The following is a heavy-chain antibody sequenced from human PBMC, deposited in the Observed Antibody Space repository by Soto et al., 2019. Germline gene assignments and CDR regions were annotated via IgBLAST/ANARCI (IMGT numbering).Heavy chain of an antibody. CDR1: GFTFSSYS. D-gene: IGHD6-6*01. Sequence: EVQLVESGGGLVKPGGSLRLSCAASGFTFSSYSMNWVRQAPGKGLEWVSSISSSSTYIYYADSVKGRFTISRDNAKNSLCLQMNSLRAEDTAVYYCARDWSLEQLVAVVDYWGQGTLVTVSS. CDR3: ARDWSLEQLVAVVDY. V-gene: IGHV3-21*01. CDR2: ISSSSTYI. J-gene: IGHJ4*02.